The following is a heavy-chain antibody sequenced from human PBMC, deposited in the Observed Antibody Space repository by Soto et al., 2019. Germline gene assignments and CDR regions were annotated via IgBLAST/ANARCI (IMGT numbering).Heavy chain of an antibody. Sequence: HPGGSLRLSCAASGFTFSSYAMSWVRQAPGKGLEWVSAISGSGGSTYYADSVKGRFTISRDNSKNTLYLQMNSLRAEDTAVYYCAKEVTNYYDSSGYLSGTNIYYYYYGMDVWGQGTTVTVSS. CDR3: AKEVTNYYDSSGYLSGTNIYYYYYGMDV. V-gene: IGHV3-23*01. CDR2: ISGSGGST. D-gene: IGHD3-22*01. CDR1: GFTFSSYA. J-gene: IGHJ6*02.